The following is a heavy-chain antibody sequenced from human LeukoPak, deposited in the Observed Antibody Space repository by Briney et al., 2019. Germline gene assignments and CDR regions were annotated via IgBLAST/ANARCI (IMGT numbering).Heavy chain of an antibody. CDR2: ISGSGGST. V-gene: IGHV3-23*01. CDR1: GFTFSSYA. J-gene: IGHJ4*02. D-gene: IGHD2-2*01. CDR3: AKGRDYEPAAIHFDY. Sequence: GGSLRLSCAASGFTFSSYAMSWVRQAPGKGLEWVSAISGSGGSTYYADSVKGRFTISRDNSKNTLYLQMNSLRAEDTAVYACAKGRDYEPAAIHFDYWGQGTLVTVSS.